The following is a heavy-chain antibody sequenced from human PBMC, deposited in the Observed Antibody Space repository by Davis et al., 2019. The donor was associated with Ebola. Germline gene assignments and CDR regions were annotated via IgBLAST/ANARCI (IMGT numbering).Heavy chain of an antibody. D-gene: IGHD3-16*01. CDR3: ASFTFGRGGY. J-gene: IGHJ4*02. CDR1: GDSISSGNYY. CDR2: IYYSGST. Sequence: MPSETLSLTCSVSGDSISSGNYYWSWIRQPPGKGLEWIGYIYYSGSTYYNPSLKSRITISVDTSKNQFSLKLTSVTAADTAVYYCASFTFGRGGYWGQGTLVNVSS. V-gene: IGHV4-30-4*01.